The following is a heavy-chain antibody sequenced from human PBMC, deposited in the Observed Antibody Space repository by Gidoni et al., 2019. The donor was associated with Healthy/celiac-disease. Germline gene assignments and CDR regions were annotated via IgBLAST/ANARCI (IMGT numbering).Heavy chain of an antibody. CDR2: ISSSSSYI. CDR1: GFTFSRYS. D-gene: IGHD2-15*01. CDR3: ARVLGGNLDY. J-gene: IGHJ4*02. V-gene: IGHV3-21*01. Sequence: EVQLVESGGGLVKPGGSLRLSCAASGFTFSRYSMNWVRQAPGKGLEWVSSISSSSSYIYYADSVKGRFTISRDNAKNSLYLQMNSLRAEDTAVYYCARVLGGNLDYWGQGTLVTVSS.